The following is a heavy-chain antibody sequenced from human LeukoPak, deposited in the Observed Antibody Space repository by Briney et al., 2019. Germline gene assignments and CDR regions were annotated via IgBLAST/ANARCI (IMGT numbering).Heavy chain of an antibody. CDR3: ARFHDNRGCFFYYGLDV. CDR1: GFTFSSYG. CDR2: IWYDGSNK. J-gene: IGHJ6*02. D-gene: IGHD3-22*01. V-gene: IGHV3-33*01. Sequence: PGGSLRLSCAASGFTFSSYGMHWVRQAPGKGLEWVAVIWYDGSNKYYADSVKGRFTISRDNSKNTLYLQMNSLRAEDTAVYYCARFHDNRGCFFYYGLDVWGQGTTVTVSS.